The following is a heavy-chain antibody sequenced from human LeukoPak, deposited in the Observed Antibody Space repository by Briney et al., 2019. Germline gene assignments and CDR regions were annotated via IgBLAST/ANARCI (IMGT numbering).Heavy chain of an antibody. D-gene: IGHD3-10*01. CDR2: INPSGGST. Sequence: GASVKVSCKASGYTFTSYYMHWVRQAPGQGLEWMGIINPSGGSTSYAQKFQGRVTMTRDMSTSTVYMELSSLRSEDTAVYYCVRVVVRGVIIGGLDYWGQGTLVTVSS. CDR3: VRVVVRGVIIGGLDY. CDR1: GYTFTSYY. V-gene: IGHV1-46*01. J-gene: IGHJ4*02.